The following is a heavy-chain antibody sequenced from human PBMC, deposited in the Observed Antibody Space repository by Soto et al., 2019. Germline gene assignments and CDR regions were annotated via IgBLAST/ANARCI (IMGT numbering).Heavy chain of an antibody. D-gene: IGHD3-10*01. V-gene: IGHV4-39*01. CDR3: ARLPDYGSGRCGMDV. Sequence: QLLESGPGLVKPSETLSLTCTVSGGSIGGSTYYWGWIRQPPGKGLEWIGSIYYSGNTYYNPSLKSRVTISVDTSNNQFPLKLTFVTAADTAVYYCARLPDYGSGRCGMDVWGQGTTVTVSS. J-gene: IGHJ6*02. CDR2: IYYSGNT. CDR1: GGSIGGSTYY.